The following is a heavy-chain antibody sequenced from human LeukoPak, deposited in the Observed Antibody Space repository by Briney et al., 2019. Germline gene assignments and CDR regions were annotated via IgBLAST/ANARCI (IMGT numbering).Heavy chain of an antibody. J-gene: IGHJ6*03. Sequence: SQTLSLTCAISGDSLSSNNAAWGWIRQSPSRGLEWLGSTYYRSKWYNDYAVSVKSLITINPDTSKNQFSLQLNSVTPEDTAVSYCARRVVRGTDYMDVWGKGTTVTVSS. CDR3: ARRVVRGTDYMDV. D-gene: IGHD3-3*01. V-gene: IGHV6-1*01. CDR1: GDSLSSNNAA. CDR2: TYYRSKWYN.